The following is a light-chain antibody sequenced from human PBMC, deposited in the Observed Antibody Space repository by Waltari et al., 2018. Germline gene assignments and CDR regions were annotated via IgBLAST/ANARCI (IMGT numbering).Light chain of an antibody. V-gene: IGKV3-20*01. CDR2: GAS. Sequence: VILTQSPATLSLSPGERATLSCRASQSVSSYLAWYQQKPGQAPRLLIYGASSRATGIPYRFSGSGSGTEFTLTISSLEPEDFAVYYCQKYSRSPYSFGQGTKVEIK. CDR3: QKYSRSPYS. J-gene: IGKJ2*03. CDR1: QSVSSY.